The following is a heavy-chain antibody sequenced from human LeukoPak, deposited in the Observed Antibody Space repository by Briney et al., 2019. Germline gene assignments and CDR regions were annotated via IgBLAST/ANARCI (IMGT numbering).Heavy chain of an antibody. J-gene: IGHJ4*02. CDR2: INHSGST. Sequence: SETLSLTCAVYGGSFSGYYWSWIRQPPGKGLEWIGEINHSGSTNYNPSLKSRVTISVDTSKNQFSLKLSSVTAADTAVYYWASGRYYDFWSGYYNGLDNWGQGTLVTVSS. CDR1: GGSFSGYY. CDR3: ASGRYYDFWSGYYNGLDN. V-gene: IGHV4-34*01. D-gene: IGHD3-3*01.